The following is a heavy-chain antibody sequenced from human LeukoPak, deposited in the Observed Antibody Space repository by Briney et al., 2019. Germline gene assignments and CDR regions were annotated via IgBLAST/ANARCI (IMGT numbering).Heavy chain of an antibody. J-gene: IGHJ6*03. CDR3: ARNFDYDSSGYPGISYYMDV. CDR1: GYTLTELS. D-gene: IGHD3-22*01. Sequence: VASVKVSCKVSGYTLTELSMLWVRQGPGKGLEWMGGFDPEDGEVIYAQKFRGRITMNEDTSTDTAYMVLSSLRSDDTAVYYCARNFDYDSSGYPGISYYMDVWGKGTTVTVSS. V-gene: IGHV1-24*01. CDR2: FDPEDGEV.